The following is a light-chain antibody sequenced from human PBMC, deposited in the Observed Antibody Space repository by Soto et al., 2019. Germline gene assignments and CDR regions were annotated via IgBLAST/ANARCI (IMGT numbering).Light chain of an antibody. J-gene: IGKJ2*01. Sequence: EIVLTQSPGTLSLPPGERATLSCRASQSVSSSYLAWYQQKPGQAPRLLIYGASSRATGIPDRFSGSGYWTDFTLTISRLEREDFAVYYCQQYGSSPPYTFGQGTKLEIK. CDR2: GAS. V-gene: IGKV3-20*01. CDR3: QQYGSSPPYT. CDR1: QSVSSSY.